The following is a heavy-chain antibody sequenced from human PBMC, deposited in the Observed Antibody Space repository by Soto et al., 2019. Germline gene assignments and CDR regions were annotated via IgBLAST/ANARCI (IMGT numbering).Heavy chain of an antibody. CDR1: GGSISSSSYY. J-gene: IGHJ4*02. CDR2: IYYSGST. V-gene: IGHV4-39*01. D-gene: IGHD6-13*01. Sequence: TLSLTCTVSGGSISSSSYYWGWIRQPPGKGLEWIGSIYYSGSTYYNPSLKSRVTISVDTSKNQFSLKLSSVTAADTAVYYCADLIAAAGTGYWGQGTLVTVSS. CDR3: ADLIAAAGTGY.